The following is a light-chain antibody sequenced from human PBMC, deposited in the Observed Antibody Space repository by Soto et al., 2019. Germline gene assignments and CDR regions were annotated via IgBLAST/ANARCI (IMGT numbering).Light chain of an antibody. CDR1: RNDIGGYNF. CDR2: DDN. Sequence: QSALTQPASVSGSPGQSITISCIGTRNDIGGYNFVSWYQQHPGEAPQLMIYDDNHRPSGISNRFSGSRSGNTASLTISGLQAEDEADYYCSAYTIRNTLLFGTGTKVTVL. V-gene: IGLV2-14*03. CDR3: SAYTIRNTLL. J-gene: IGLJ1*01.